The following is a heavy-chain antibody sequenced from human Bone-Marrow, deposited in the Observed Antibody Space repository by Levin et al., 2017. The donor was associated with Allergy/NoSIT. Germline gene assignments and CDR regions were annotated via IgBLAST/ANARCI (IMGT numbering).Heavy chain of an antibody. V-gene: IGHV4-31*03. CDR2: IYHSGST. J-gene: IGHJ5*02. D-gene: IGHD3-9*01. CDR1: GASISSGNYY. Sequence: SQTLSLTCSVSGASISSGNYYWTWVRQHPGKGLEWIGYIYHSGSTYYNPSLKSRVSISVDMSKNQFSLNLTSVTAADTAIYYCVRGQRYYDWFEGPSWFDPWGQGALVTVSS. CDR3: VRGQRYYDWFEGPSWFDP.